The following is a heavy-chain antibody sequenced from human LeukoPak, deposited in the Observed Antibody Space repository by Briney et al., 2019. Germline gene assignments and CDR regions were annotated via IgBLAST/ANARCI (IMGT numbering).Heavy chain of an antibody. J-gene: IGHJ5*02. Sequence: PSETLSLTCAVYGGSFSGYYWSWIRQPPGKGLEWIGEINHSGSTNYNPSLKSRVTISVDTSKNQFSPKLSSVTAADTAVYYCARAGYSYGSNWFDPWGQGTLVTVSS. CDR1: GGSFSGYY. CDR2: INHSGST. D-gene: IGHD5-18*01. V-gene: IGHV4-34*01. CDR3: ARAGYSYGSNWFDP.